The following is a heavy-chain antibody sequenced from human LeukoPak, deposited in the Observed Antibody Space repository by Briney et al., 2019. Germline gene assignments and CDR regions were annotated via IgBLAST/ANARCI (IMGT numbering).Heavy chain of an antibody. D-gene: IGHD6-13*01. Sequence: PSETLSLTCTVSGGSISSYHWSWIRQPPGKGLEWIGSMYHSGDTYYNPSLKSRVTISVDTSKNQLSLKLSSVTAADTAVYYCASFIAAAGIAGVFDYWGQGTLVTVSS. CDR2: MYHSGDT. V-gene: IGHV4-59*08. CDR1: GGSISSYH. J-gene: IGHJ4*02. CDR3: ASFIAAAGIAGVFDY.